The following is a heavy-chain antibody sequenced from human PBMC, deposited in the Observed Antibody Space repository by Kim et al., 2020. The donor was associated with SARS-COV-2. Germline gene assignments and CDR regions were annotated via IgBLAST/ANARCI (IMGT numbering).Heavy chain of an antibody. V-gene: IGHV4-59*01. CDR2: IYYSGST. Sequence: SETPSLTCTVSGGSISSYYWSWIRQPPGKGLEWIGYIYYSGSTNYNPSLKSRVTISVDTSKNQFSLKLSSVTAADTAVYYCARAPIITGTTPKEYYFDYWGQGTLVTVSS. D-gene: IGHD1-7*01. CDR1: GGSISSYY. J-gene: IGHJ4*02. CDR3: ARAPIITGTTPKEYYFDY.